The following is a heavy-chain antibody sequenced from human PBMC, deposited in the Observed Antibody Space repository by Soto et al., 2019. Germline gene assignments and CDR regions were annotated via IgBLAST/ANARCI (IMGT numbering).Heavy chain of an antibody. CDR1: GYTFTSYG. CDR3: ARDSRTEQQLYKWYYYYYGMDV. J-gene: IGHJ6*02. D-gene: IGHD6-13*01. CDR2: ISAYNGNT. Sequence: ASVKVSCKASGYTFTSYGISWVRQAPGQGLEWMGWISAYNGNTNYAQKLQGRVTMTTDTSTSTAYMELRSLRSDDTAVYYCARDSRTEQQLYKWYYYYYGMDVCGQGTTVTVSS. V-gene: IGHV1-18*04.